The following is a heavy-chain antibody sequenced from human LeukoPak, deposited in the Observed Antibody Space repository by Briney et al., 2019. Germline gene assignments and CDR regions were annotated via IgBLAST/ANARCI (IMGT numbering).Heavy chain of an antibody. CDR3: ARGRGIVVIHYFDY. Sequence: GGSLRLSCAASGFTFSGYSIYWVRQAPGKGLEWISFISGSGTNIHYADSVKGRFTVSRDNAKNSLYLQLNSLRDEDTAVYYCARGRGIVVIHYFDYWGQGTLVTVSS. J-gene: IGHJ4*02. CDR2: ISGSGTNI. D-gene: IGHD3-22*01. CDR1: GFTFSGYS. V-gene: IGHV3-48*02.